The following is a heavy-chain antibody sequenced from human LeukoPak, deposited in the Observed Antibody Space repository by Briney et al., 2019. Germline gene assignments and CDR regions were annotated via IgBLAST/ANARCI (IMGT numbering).Heavy chain of an antibody. CDR2: ISSSGSTI. CDR3: ARDPTISGSYSDY. V-gene: IGHV3-48*03. J-gene: IGHJ4*02. D-gene: IGHD1-26*01. Sequence: PGGSLRLSCAASGFTFSSYEMNWVRQSPGKGLEWASYISSSGSTIYYADSVKGRFTISRDNAKNSLYLQMNSLRDEDTAVYYCARDPTISGSYSDYWGQGTLVTVSS. CDR1: GFTFSSYE.